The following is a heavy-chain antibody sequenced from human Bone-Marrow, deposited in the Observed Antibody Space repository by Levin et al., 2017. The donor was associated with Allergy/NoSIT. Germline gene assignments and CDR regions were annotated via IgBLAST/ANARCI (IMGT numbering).Heavy chain of an antibody. CDR1: GFTFSSYT. Sequence: GGSLRLSCAASGFTFSSYTMNWVRQAPGKGLEWVSSISSSSAYITFSDSVKGRLTISRDNAKNSLFLQMNNLRAEDTAVYYCARRNDFWRRTHGGYYFFMDVWGTGTTVTVSS. CDR2: ISSSSAYI. D-gene: IGHD3-3*01. CDR3: ARRNDFWRRTHGGYYFFMDV. J-gene: IGHJ6*03. V-gene: IGHV3-21*01.